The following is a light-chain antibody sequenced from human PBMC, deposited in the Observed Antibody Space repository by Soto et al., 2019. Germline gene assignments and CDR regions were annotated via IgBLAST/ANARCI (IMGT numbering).Light chain of an antibody. Sequence: LTQPPSASGSPGQSVTISCTGTSSDVGGYNYVSWYQQHPGKAPKLMIYEVSKRPSGVPDRFSGSKSGNTASLTVSGLQAEDEADYYCSSYAGSNVVFGTGTKVTVL. CDR1: SSDVGGYNY. CDR2: EVS. J-gene: IGLJ1*01. V-gene: IGLV2-8*01. CDR3: SSYAGSNVV.